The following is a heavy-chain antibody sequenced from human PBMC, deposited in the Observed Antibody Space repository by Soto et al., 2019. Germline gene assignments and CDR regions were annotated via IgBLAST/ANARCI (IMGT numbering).Heavy chain of an antibody. CDR1: GGSFSGYY. CDR3: ARGHNSSSSPPGDY. V-gene: IGHV4-34*01. J-gene: IGHJ4*02. D-gene: IGHD6-6*01. CDR2: INHSGST. Sequence: QVQLQQWGAGLLKPSETLSLTCAVYGGSFSGYYWSWIRQPPGKGLEWIGEINHSGSTNYNPSLKSGLTTAVDTSKTHFPRNLSSVPAADTAVYYCARGHNSSSSPPGDYWGQGPLVPVSS.